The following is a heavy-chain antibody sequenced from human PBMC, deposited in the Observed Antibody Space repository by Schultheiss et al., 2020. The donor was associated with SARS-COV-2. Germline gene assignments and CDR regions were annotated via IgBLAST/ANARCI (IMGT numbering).Heavy chain of an antibody. CDR2: ISYDGSNK. CDR1: GGSFSGYY. D-gene: IGHD2-15*01. CDR3: ARDGQDIVVVVAAILDY. V-gene: IGHV3-30-3*01. Sequence: LSLTCAVYGGSFSGYYWSWIRQPPGKGLEWVAVISYDGSNKYYADSVKGRFTISRDNAKNSLYLQMNSLRAEDTAVYYCARDGQDIVVVVAAILDYWGQGTLVTVSS. J-gene: IGHJ4*02.